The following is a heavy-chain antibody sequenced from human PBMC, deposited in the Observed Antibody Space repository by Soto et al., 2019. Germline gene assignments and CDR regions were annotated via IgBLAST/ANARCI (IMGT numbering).Heavy chain of an antibody. CDR3: SRYLHGEPYY. Sequence: QVQLVQSGAEVKKPGASVKVSCKASGYTFTRYGISWVRQAPGQGLEWMGWICAYNGNTNYAQKLQGRVTMTRATSRRTGYMELGRLGYYGRAVSYCSRYLHGEPYYWGQGTLVTVSS. V-gene: IGHV1-18*01. J-gene: IGHJ4*02. D-gene: IGHD4-17*01. CDR1: GYTFTRYG. CDR2: ICAYNGNT.